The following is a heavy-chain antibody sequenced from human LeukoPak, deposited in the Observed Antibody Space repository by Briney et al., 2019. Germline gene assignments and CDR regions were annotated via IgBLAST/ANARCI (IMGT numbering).Heavy chain of an antibody. CDR3: ARGNYYYGNSGYYTLTY. Sequence: TGGSLRLSCAASGFTFSDYYMSWIRQAPGKGLEWVSYISSSGSTKYYADSVKGRFTISRDNAKNSLYLQMNSLRAEDTAVYYCARGNYYYGNSGYYTLTYWGQGTLVTVSS. J-gene: IGHJ4*02. CDR2: ISSSGSTK. V-gene: IGHV3-11*01. CDR1: GFTFSDYY. D-gene: IGHD3-22*01.